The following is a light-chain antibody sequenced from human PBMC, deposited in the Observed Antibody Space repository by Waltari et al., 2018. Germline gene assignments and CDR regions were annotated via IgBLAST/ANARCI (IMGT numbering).Light chain of an antibody. Sequence: IQLTQSPSSLSASLGDRVTITCRARQGINTALAWYQQKPGKAPKLLIYEASNLESGVPARFSGSGSGTDFSLTISSLQPEDFATYYCQQFISYPRTFGGGTKVEIK. J-gene: IGKJ4*01. V-gene: IGKV1-13*02. CDR1: QGINTA. CDR3: QQFISYPRT. CDR2: EAS.